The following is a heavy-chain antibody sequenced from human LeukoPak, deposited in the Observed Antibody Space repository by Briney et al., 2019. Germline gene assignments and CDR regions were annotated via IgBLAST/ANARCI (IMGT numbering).Heavy chain of an antibody. Sequence: GGSLRLSCAASGFTFSDYYMSWIRQAPGKGLEWVSYISSSGSTIYYADSVKGRFTISRDNSKNTLYLQMNSLRAEDTAVYYCAKDFRCSSTSCEGAYWYFDLWGRGTLVTVSS. CDR1: GFTFSDYY. V-gene: IGHV3-11*01. CDR2: ISSSGSTI. D-gene: IGHD2-2*01. CDR3: AKDFRCSSTSCEGAYWYFDL. J-gene: IGHJ2*01.